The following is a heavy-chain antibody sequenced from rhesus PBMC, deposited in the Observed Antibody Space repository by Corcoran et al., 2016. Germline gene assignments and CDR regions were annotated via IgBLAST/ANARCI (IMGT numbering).Heavy chain of an antibody. Sequence: QVQLQESGPGLVKPSETLSLTCDVSGYSITNVYRCTCSSQPPGKGLEWIGYIGGDSAGTNYNPSLKSRVTVSKDTSKNQFSLRMNSVTAADTAIYYCARRLWGFDYWGQGLLVTVSS. V-gene: IGHV4-127*01. CDR1: GYSITNVYR. D-gene: IGHD7-45*01. J-gene: IGHJ4*01. CDR3: ARRLWGFDY. CDR2: IGGDSAGT.